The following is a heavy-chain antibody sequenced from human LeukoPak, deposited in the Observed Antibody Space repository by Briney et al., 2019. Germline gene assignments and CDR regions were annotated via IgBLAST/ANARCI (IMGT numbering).Heavy chain of an antibody. CDR2: INPNSGGT. V-gene: IGHV1-2*02. J-gene: IGHJ5*02. CDR3: ARWGRVVTMVRGVHNWFDP. D-gene: IGHD3-10*01. CDR1: GYTFTGYY. Sequence: ASVKVSCKASGYTFTGYYMHWVRQAPGQGLEWMGWINPNSGGTNYAQKFQGRVTMTRDTSISTAYMELSRLRSDDTAVYYRARWGRVVTMVRGVHNWFDPWGQGTLVTVSS.